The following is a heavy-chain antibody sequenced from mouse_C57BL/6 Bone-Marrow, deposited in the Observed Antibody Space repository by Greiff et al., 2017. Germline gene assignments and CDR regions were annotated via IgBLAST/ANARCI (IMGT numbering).Heavy chain of an antibody. CDR1: GYTFTSYW. Sequence: QVQLKQPGAELVMPGASVKLSCKASGYTFTSYWMHWVKQRPGQGLEWIGEIDPSDSYTNYNQKFKGKSTLTVDKSSSTAYMQLSSLTSEDSAVYYCARRLKEDWGQGTLVTVSA. CDR3: ARRLKED. D-gene: IGHD1-2*01. V-gene: IGHV1-69*01. CDR2: IDPSDSYT. J-gene: IGHJ3*01.